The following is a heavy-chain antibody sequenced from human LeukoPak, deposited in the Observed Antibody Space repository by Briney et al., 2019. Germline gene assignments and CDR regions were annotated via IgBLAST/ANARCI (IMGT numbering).Heavy chain of an antibody. Sequence: PGGSLRLSCAASGFTFSSYWMSWVRQAPGKGLEWVANIKQDGSEKYYVDSVKGRFTISRDNAKNSLYLQMNSLRAEDTAVYYCARTRWSRITMGRGTNWFDPWGQGTLVTVSS. CDR2: IKQDGSEK. CDR1: GFTFSSYW. J-gene: IGHJ5*02. V-gene: IGHV3-7*01. CDR3: ARTRWSRITMGRGTNWFDP. D-gene: IGHD3-10*01.